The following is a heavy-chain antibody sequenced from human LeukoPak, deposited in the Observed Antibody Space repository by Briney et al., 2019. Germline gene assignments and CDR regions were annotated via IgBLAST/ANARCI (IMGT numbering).Heavy chain of an antibody. CDR3: ARVYLRGNHGYGANGTDY. CDR1: GGSFSGYY. D-gene: IGHD4-23*01. Sequence: SETLSLTCGVYGGSFSGYYLSWIRQPPGKGLEWIGEITHSGATNYNPSLKSRVTLLLDTSKNQLSLILTSVTAADTPVLSCARVYLRGNHGYGANGTDYWGQGTLVTVSS. J-gene: IGHJ4*02. V-gene: IGHV4-34*01. CDR2: ITHSGAT.